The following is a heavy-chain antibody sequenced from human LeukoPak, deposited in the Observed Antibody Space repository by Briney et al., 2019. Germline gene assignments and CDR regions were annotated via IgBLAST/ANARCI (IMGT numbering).Heavy chain of an antibody. V-gene: IGHV1-69*13. J-gene: IGHJ4*02. CDR2: IIPIFGTA. CDR1: GYTFTGYY. D-gene: IGHD3-10*01. Sequence: SVKVSCKASGYTFTGYYMHWVRQAPGQGLEWMGGIIPIFGTANYAQKFQGRVTITADESTSTAYMELSSLRSEDTAVYYCARDRFTMVRGVRMMHFDYWGQGTLVTVSS. CDR3: ARDRFTMVRGVRMMHFDY.